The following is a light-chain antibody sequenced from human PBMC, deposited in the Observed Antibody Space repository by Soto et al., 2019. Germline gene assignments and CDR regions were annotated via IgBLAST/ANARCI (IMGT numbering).Light chain of an antibody. J-gene: IGKJ2*01. CDR3: LQDFNFPFT. CDR2: AAS. CDR1: QDIRNH. V-gene: IGKV1-6*01. Sequence: AIQMTQSPSSLSASVGDRVTITCRASQDIRNHLAWYQQKPGTAPKVLISAASSLQTGVPSRFSGSGSGTDFTLTISSLQPEEFATYYCLQDFNFPFTCGQGTKREVK.